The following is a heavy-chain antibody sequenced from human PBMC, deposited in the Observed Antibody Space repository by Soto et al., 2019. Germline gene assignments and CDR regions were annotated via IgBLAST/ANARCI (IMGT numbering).Heavy chain of an antibody. D-gene: IGHD4-17*01. CDR2: INPDDSDT. CDR3: ATSYGDPYYYYYGMDV. J-gene: IGHJ6*02. Sequence: LELMGIINPDDSDTRYSPSFQGQVTISADKSISTAYLQWSTLKASDTATYYCATSYGDPYYYYYGMDVWGQGTTVTV. V-gene: IGHV5-51*01.